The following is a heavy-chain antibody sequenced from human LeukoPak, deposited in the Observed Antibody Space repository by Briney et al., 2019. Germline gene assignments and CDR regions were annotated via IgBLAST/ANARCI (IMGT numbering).Heavy chain of an antibody. D-gene: IGHD2-2*01. CDR2: ISSSSSTI. CDR3: ARYGTSSPGAFDI. CDR1: GFTFSSYS. V-gene: IGHV3-48*04. J-gene: IGHJ3*02. Sequence: GGSLRLSCAASGFTFSSYSMNWVRQAPGKGLEWVSYISSSSSTIYYADSVKGRFTISRDNAKNSLYLQMNSLRAEDTAVYYCARYGTSSPGAFDIWGQGTMVTASS.